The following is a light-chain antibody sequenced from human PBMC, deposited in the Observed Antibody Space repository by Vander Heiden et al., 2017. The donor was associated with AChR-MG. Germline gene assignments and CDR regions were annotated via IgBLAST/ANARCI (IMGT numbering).Light chain of an antibody. CDR1: QSISSY. V-gene: IGKV1-39*01. J-gene: IGKJ3*01. Sequence: DIQMTQSPSSLSVSVGDRVTITCRASQSISSYLNWFQQKPGKAPKLLIYAASSLQSGVPSRFSGSGSGTDFTLTISSLQPEDFATYYCQQSYSTLGTFGPGTKVDIK. CDR2: AAS. CDR3: QQSYSTLGT.